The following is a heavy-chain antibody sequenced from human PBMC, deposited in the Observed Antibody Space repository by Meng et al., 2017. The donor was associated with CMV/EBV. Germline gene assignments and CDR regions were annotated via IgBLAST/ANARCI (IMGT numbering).Heavy chain of an antibody. Sequence: ASVKVSCKASGYTFTSYGISWVRQAPGQGLEWMGWISAYNGNTNYAQKLQGRVTMTTDTSTSTAYMELRSLRSEDTAVYYCARGNPGLYYYGMDVWGQGTTVTVSS. CDR2: ISAYNGNT. D-gene: IGHD1-14*01. V-gene: IGHV1-18*01. CDR3: ARGNPGLYYYGMDV. CDR1: GYTFTSYG. J-gene: IGHJ6*02.